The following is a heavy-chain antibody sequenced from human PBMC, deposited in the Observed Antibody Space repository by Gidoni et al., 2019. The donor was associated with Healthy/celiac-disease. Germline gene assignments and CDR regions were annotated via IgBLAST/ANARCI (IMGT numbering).Heavy chain of an antibody. CDR2: IWYDGSNK. Sequence: QVQLVESGGGVVQPGRSLRLSCSASGFTFSSYGMHWVRQDPGKGLEWVAVIWYDGSNKYYADSVKDRFTISRDNSKNTLYLQMNSLRAEDTAVYYCARDSFTRGMDVWGQGTTVTVSS. D-gene: IGHD3-16*02. V-gene: IGHV3-33*01. J-gene: IGHJ6*02. CDR3: ARDSFTRGMDV. CDR1: GFTFSSYG.